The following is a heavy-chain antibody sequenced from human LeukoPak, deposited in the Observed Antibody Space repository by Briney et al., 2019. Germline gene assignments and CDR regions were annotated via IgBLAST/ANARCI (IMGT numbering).Heavy chain of an antibody. V-gene: IGHV4-59*12. CDR3: ARDQAAYYDSSGYWFY. J-gene: IGHJ4*02. CDR2: IYYSGST. CDR1: GGSISSYY. Sequence: SETLSLTCTVSGGSISSYYWSWIRQPPGKGLEWIGYIYYSGSTNYNPSLKSRVTISVDTSKNQFSLKLSSVTAADTAVYYCARDQAAYYDSSGYWFYWGQGTLVTVSS. D-gene: IGHD3-22*01.